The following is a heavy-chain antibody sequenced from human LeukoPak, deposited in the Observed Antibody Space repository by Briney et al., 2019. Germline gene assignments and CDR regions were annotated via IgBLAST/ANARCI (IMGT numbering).Heavy chain of an antibody. CDR2: ISTTSTYI. V-gene: IGHV3-21*01. D-gene: IGHD5-18*01. CDR3: ARFLRTALVQMVVY. CDR1: GFTFSNYG. Sequence: GGSLRLSCAASGFTFSNYGMTWVRQAPGEGLEWVSSISTTSTYIYYADSVKGRFTISRDNAKDSLDLQMNSLRVEDTAVYYCARFLRTALVQMVVYWGRGTLVTVSS. J-gene: IGHJ4*02.